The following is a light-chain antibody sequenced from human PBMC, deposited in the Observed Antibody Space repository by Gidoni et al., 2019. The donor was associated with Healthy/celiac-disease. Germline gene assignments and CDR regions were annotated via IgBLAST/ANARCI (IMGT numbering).Light chain of an antibody. CDR3: QQRSNWPMYT. CDR1: QSVSSS. Sequence: EIVLPQSPATLSLSPGESATLSCRASQSVSSSFAWYQQKPGQAPRLLIYDASNRATGIPARFSGSGSGTDFTLTISSLEPEDFAVYYCQQRSNWPMYTFXQXTKLEIK. CDR2: DAS. J-gene: IGKJ2*01. V-gene: IGKV3-11*01.